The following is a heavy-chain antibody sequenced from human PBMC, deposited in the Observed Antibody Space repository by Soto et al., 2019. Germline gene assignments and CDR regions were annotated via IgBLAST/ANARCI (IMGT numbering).Heavy chain of an antibody. CDR2: FSRSGGST. Sequence: EVQLLDSGGGLVQPGGSLRLSCAASGVTFSSYAMSWVRQSPGKGLEWVSGFSRSGGSTYYAVSVQGRFTVSGDNSKNTLYLQMNSLRAEDTALYHCAKDAGPPGTTYWYFDLWGRGTLVTVSS. V-gene: IGHV3-23*01. CDR1: GVTFSSYA. D-gene: IGHD4-17*01. J-gene: IGHJ2*01. CDR3: AKDAGPPGTTYWYFDL.